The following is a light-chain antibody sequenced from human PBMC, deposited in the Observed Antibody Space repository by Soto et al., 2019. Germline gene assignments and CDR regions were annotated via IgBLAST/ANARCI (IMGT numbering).Light chain of an antibody. CDR3: QQYGSSPLT. V-gene: IGKV3-20*01. J-gene: IGKJ4*01. Sequence: SPGERATLSCRASQSVSNSYLAWYQQKPGQXPRXXXYGASSSATGIPDRFSGSGSGTDFTLTISRLEPEDFAVYYCQQYGSSPLTFGGGTKVDI. CDR2: GAS. CDR1: QSVSNSY.